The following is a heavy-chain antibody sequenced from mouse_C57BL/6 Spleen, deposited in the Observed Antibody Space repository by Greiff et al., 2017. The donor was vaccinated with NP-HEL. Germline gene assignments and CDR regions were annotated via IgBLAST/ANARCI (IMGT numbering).Heavy chain of an antibody. CDR3: VRGGTVVENFDY. CDR1: GFTFNTYA. Sequence: EVQVVESGGGLVQPKGSLKLSCAASGFTFNTYAMHWVRQAPGKGLEWVARIRSKSSNYATYYADSVKDRFTISRDDSQSMLYLQMNNLKTEDTAMYYCVRGGTVVENFDYWGQGTTLTVSS. D-gene: IGHD1-1*01. V-gene: IGHV10-3*01. J-gene: IGHJ2*01. CDR2: IRSKSSNYAT.